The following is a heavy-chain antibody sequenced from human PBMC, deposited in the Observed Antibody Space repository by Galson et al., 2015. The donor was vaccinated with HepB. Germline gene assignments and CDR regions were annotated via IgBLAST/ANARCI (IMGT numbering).Heavy chain of an antibody. CDR3: VKGGGYSAIRGRGGFDS. V-gene: IGHV3-53*04. D-gene: IGHD5-12*01. CDR1: GFTVSSNY. Sequence: SLRLSCAASGFTVSSNYMSWVRQAPGKGLEWVSIIYSGTSTYYADSVRGRFTISRHNFKNTLFLHMNSLRPEDTALYYCVKGGGYSAIRGRGGFDSWGQGALVTVSS. J-gene: IGHJ4*02. CDR2: IYSGTST.